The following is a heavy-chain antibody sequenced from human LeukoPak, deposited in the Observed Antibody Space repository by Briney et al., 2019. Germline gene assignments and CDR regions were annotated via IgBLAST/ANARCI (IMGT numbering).Heavy chain of an antibody. CDR3: AREGTYYDILTGYNYFDY. V-gene: IGHV3-30-3*01. CDR1: TFTFSSYA. J-gene: IGHJ4*02. CDR2: IDGSKD. D-gene: IGHD3-9*01. Sequence: GGSLRLSCATSTFTFSSYAMHWVRQAPGKGLEWVAVIDGSKDYFADSVKGRFTISRDNSKNTMYLHMNSLRAEDTAVYYCAREGTYYDILTGYNYFDYWGQGTLVTVSS.